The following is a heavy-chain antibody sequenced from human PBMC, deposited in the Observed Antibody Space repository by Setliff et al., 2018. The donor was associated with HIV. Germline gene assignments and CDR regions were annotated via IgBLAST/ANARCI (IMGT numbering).Heavy chain of an antibody. CDR1: SGSVNNYW. CDR2: IYYSGST. Sequence: SETLSLTCNVSSGSVNNYWWTWIRQPPGKGLEWIGYIYYSGSTYYNPSLKSRVTISVDTSKNQFSLMLSSVIAADTAVYYCARLGDYDSSGYSWFDYWGQGTLVTVSS. D-gene: IGHD3-22*01. V-gene: IGHV4-59*02. J-gene: IGHJ4*02. CDR3: ARLGDYDSSGYSWFDY.